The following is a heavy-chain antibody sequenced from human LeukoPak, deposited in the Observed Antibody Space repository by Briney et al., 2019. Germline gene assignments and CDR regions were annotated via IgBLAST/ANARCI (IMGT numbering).Heavy chain of an antibody. CDR2: ISGSGDNT. CDR1: GFTFSSQS. J-gene: IGHJ4*02. Sequence: GGSLRLSCAASGFTFSSQSMTWVRQAPGKGLEWVSGISGSGDNTYYGDSVKGRFTISRDNSKSTMYLQMNSLRVEDTAVYYCVKWTGYGMNWGQGTLVTVSS. CDR3: VKWTGYGMN. D-gene: IGHD3/OR15-3a*01. V-gene: IGHV3-23*01.